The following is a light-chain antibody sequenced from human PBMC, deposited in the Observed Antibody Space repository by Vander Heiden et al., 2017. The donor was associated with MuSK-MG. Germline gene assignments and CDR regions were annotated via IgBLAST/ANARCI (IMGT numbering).Light chain of an antibody. Sequence: HSVLTPPPSVSGAPGPRVPISCTGSSSNIGAGYDVHWYQQLPGTAPKLLIYGNSNRPSGVPDRFSGSKSGTSASLAITGLQAEDEADYYCQSYDSSLSGYVFGTGTKVTVL. CDR1: SSNIGAGYD. CDR2: GNS. V-gene: IGLV1-40*01. CDR3: QSYDSSLSGYV. J-gene: IGLJ1*01.